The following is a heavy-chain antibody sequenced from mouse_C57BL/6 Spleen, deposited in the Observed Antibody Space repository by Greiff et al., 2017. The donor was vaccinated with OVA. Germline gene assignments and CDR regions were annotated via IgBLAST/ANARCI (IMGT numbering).Heavy chain of an antibody. Sequence: VQLQQSGPELVKPGASVKIPCKASGYTFTDYNMDWVKQSHGKSLEWIGDINPNNGGTIYNQKFKGKATLTVDKSSSTAYMELRSLTSEDTAVYYCARKGDDYDGHPFAYWGQGTLVTVSA. CDR3: ARKGDDYDGHPFAY. J-gene: IGHJ3*01. V-gene: IGHV1-18*01. D-gene: IGHD2-4*01. CDR1: GYTFTDYN. CDR2: INPNNGGT.